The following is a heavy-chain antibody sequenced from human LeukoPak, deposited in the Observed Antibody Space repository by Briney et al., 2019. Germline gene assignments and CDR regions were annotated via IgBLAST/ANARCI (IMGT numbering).Heavy chain of an antibody. CDR2: INSDGSST. CDR1: GFTFSSYW. Sequence: GGSLRLSCAASGFTFSSYWMHWVRQAPGKGLVWVSRINSDGSSTSYADSVKGRFTISRDNAKNTLYLQMNSLRAEDTAVYYCARGGSGYFFDFWGQGTLVTVSS. V-gene: IGHV3-74*01. D-gene: IGHD6-19*01. CDR3: ARGGSGYFFDF. J-gene: IGHJ4*02.